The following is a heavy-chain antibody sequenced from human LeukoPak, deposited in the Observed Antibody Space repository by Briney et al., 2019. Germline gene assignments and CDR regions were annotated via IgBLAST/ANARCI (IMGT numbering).Heavy chain of an antibody. V-gene: IGHV4-34*01. CDR2: INHSGST. D-gene: IGHD3-22*01. J-gene: IGHJ5*02. CDR1: GGSFSGYF. CDR3: ARSHYYDSSGSHNNCFDP. Sequence: SETLSLTCAVYGGSFSGYFWSWIRQPPGKGLEWIGEINHSGSTNYNPSLKSRVTISVDTSKNQFSLKLSPVTAADTAVYYCARSHYYDSSGSHNNCFDPWGQGTLVTVSS.